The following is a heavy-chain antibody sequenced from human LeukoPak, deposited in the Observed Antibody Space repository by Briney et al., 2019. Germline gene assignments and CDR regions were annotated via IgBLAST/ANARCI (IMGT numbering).Heavy chain of an antibody. CDR3: ATIMVQGATGAFDI. CDR2: INPNSGGT. J-gene: IGHJ3*02. CDR1: GYTFTGYY. Sequence: ASVKVSCKASGYTFTGYYMHWVRQAPGQGLEWMGWINPNSGGTNYAQKFQGRVTMTRDTSISTAYMELSRLRSDDTAIYYCATIMVQGATGAFDIWGQGTMVTVSS. D-gene: IGHD3-10*01. V-gene: IGHV1-2*02.